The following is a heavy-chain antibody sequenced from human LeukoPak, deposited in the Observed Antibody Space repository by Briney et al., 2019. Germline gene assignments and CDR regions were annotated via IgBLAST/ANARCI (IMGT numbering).Heavy chain of an antibody. CDR1: GFTFSSYA. V-gene: IGHV3-30-3*01. CDR3: ARGLFGLVIHNWFDP. D-gene: IGHD3-3*01. Sequence: GGALRLSCAASGFTFSSYAMHWVRQAPGKGLEGVAVISYDGSNKYYADSVKGRFTISRDNSKNTLYLQMNSLRAEDTAVYYCARGLFGLVIHNWFDPWGQGTLVTVSS. CDR2: ISYDGSNK. J-gene: IGHJ5*02.